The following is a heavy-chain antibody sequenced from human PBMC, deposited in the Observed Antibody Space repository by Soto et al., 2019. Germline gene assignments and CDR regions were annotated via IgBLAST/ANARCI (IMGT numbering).Heavy chain of an antibody. CDR2: INHSGST. D-gene: IGHD4-17*01. CDR1: GGSFSGYY. V-gene: IGHV4-34*01. Sequence: PSETLSLTCAVYGGSFSGYYWSWIRQPPGKGLEWIGEINHSGSTNYNPSLKSRVTIPVDTSKNQFSLKLSSVTAADTAVYYCARVYGGNSGAFDIWGQGTMVTVSS. CDR3: ARVYGGNSGAFDI. J-gene: IGHJ3*02.